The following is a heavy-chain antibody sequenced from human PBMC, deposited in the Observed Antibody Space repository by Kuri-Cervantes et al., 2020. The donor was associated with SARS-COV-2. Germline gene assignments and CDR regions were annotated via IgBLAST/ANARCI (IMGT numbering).Heavy chain of an antibody. CDR1: GGSISSSSYY. CDR2: IYYSGST. V-gene: IGHV4-39*07. D-gene: IGHD6-6*01. Sequence: GSLRLSCTVSGGSISSSSYYWGWIRQPPGKGLEWIGSIYYSGSTNYNPSLKSRVTISVDTSKNQFSLKLSSVTAADTAVYYCARGVSSSSPLTSYYMDVWGKGTTVTVSS. J-gene: IGHJ6*03. CDR3: ARGVSSSSPLTSYYMDV.